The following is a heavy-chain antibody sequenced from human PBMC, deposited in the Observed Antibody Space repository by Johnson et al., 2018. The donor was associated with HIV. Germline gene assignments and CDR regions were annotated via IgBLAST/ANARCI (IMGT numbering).Heavy chain of an antibody. V-gene: IGHV3-13*01. D-gene: IGHD1-20*01. Sequence: VQLVESGGGLKQPGGSLRLSCAASGFTFSSYDMHWVRQATGKGLEWVSTIGTAGDTYYPGSVKGRFTVSREDAKNSLYLQLGSLRDEDRAVYYCTRRIPNVPITGTSSFEFWDQGRMVSVTA. CDR2: IGTAGDT. CDR1: GFTFSSYD. J-gene: IGHJ3*01. CDR3: TRRIPNVPITGTSSFEF.